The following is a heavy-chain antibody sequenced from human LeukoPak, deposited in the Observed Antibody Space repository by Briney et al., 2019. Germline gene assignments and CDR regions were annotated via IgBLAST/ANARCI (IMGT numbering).Heavy chain of an antibody. CDR2: IYYSGSP. CDR3: ACTWEYMYDVWKYYFDY. CDR1: GGSISSGDYY. V-gene: IGHV4-30-4*08. Sequence: SETLSLTCTVSGGSISSGDYYWRWIRQPPGKGLEWIGYIYYSGSPYYNPSLKTRRTISVDTSKNQFSLKLGSVTAADTAVYYCACTWEYMYDVWKYYFDYWGQGTLVTVSS. D-gene: IGHD3/OR15-3a*01. J-gene: IGHJ4*02.